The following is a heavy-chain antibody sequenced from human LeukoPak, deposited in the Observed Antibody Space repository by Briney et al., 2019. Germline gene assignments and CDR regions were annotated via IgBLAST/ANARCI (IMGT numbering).Heavy chain of an antibody. V-gene: IGHV4-39*07. CDR1: GGSISSSSYY. CDR2: INHSGST. J-gene: IGHJ6*03. CDR3: ARVGIRAVFFISMRQFYYMDV. D-gene: IGHD2-21*01. Sequence: SETLSLTCTVSGGSISSSSYYWSWIRQPPGKGLDWPGEINHSGSTNYNPYLKSRVTISFDTSKNQFSLILSSVTAADTAMYYCARVGIRAVFFISMRQFYYMDVWGKGATFTISS.